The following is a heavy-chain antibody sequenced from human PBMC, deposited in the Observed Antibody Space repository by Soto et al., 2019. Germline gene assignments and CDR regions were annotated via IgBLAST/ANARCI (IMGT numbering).Heavy chain of an antibody. D-gene: IGHD1-26*01. J-gene: IGHJ4*02. V-gene: IGHV3-30-3*01. CDR2: ISYDGSNK. CDR3: ARVRGSLYSWSYTFDY. CDR1: GFTFSSYA. Sequence: PGGSLRLSCAASGFTFSSYAMHWVRQAPGKGLEWVAVISYDGSNKYYADSVKGRFTISRDNSKNTLYLQMNSLRAEDTAVYYCARVRGSLYSWSYTFDYWAQG.